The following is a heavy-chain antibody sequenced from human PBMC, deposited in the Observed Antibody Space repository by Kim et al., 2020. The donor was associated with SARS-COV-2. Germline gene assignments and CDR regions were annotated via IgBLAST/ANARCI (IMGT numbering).Heavy chain of an antibody. CDR2: IDPSDSYT. V-gene: IGHV5-10-1*01. D-gene: IGHD3-22*01. CDR3: ARHGDDSSGDYYYYGMDV. J-gene: IGHJ6*02. CDR1: GYSFTSYW. Sequence: GESLKISCKGSGYSFTSYWISWVRQMPGKGLEWMGRIDPSDSYTNYSPSFQGHVTISADKSISTAYLQWSSLKASDTAMYYCARHGDDSSGDYYYYGMDVWGQGTTVTVSS.